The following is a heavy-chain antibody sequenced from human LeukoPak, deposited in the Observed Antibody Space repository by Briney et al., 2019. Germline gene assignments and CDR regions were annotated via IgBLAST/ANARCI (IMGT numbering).Heavy chain of an antibody. J-gene: IGHJ6*04. CDR3: ARVGMSAVENYYYYGMDV. D-gene: IGHD6-13*01. Sequence: GGSLRLSCAASGFIFSDYGMHWVRQAPGKGLEWVAVIWYYGYEKHYGESVKGRFTISRDNSKSTVYLQMNSLTAEDTAVYYCARVGMSAVENYYYYGMDVWGEGTTVIVSS. CDR1: GFIFSDYG. CDR2: IWYYGYEK. V-gene: IGHV3-33*01.